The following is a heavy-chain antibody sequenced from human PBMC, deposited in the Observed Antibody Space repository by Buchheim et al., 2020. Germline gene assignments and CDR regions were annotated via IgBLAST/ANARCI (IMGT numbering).Heavy chain of an antibody. CDR3: ARGRSYYDFWSGYYAVAY. J-gene: IGHJ4*02. Sequence: QVQLQQWGAGLLKPSETLSLTCAVYGESLSGYFWSWVRQPPGKGLEWIGEINLSGSSNYDPSLKSRVTISVDTSKNQFSLNLSSVTAADTAMYYCARGRSYYDFWSGYYAVAYWGQGNL. CDR1: GESLSGYF. CDR2: INLSGSS. D-gene: IGHD3-3*01. V-gene: IGHV4-34*01.